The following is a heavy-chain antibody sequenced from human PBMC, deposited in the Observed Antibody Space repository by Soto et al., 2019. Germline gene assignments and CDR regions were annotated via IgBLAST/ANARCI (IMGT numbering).Heavy chain of an antibody. CDR2: ISSGSHYI. D-gene: IGHD1-1*01. CDR3: ARDQNRTSRTYRIDV. CDR1: GSTFSSYS. Sequence: EVQLVESGGGLVEPGGSLRLSCAPSGSTFSSYSMNWVRQAPGKGLEWVSSISSGSHYIYYAESVRGRFTISRDNAKSSLYLQMNSLRADDTAVYYCARDQNRTSRTYRIDVWGQGTTVTVSS. V-gene: IGHV3-21*01. J-gene: IGHJ6*02.